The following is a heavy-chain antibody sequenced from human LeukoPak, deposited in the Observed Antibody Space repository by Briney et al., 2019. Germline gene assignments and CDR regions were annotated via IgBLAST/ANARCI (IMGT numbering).Heavy chain of an antibody. CDR1: GFTFSSYA. Sequence: GGSLRLSCAASGFTFSSYAMHWVRQAPGKGLEWVAVISYDGSNKYYADSVKGRFTISRDNSKNTLYLQMNSLRAEDTAVYYCARAQYSYGSLTLDYWGQGTLVTVSS. CDR3: ARAQYSYGSLTLDY. CDR2: ISYDGSNK. V-gene: IGHV3-30*04. D-gene: IGHD5-18*01. J-gene: IGHJ4*02.